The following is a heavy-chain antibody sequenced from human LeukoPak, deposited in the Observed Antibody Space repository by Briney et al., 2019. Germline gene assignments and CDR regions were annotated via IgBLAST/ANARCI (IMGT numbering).Heavy chain of an antibody. J-gene: IGHJ4*02. D-gene: IGHD3-10*01. V-gene: IGHV3-9*01. CDR2: ISWNSGSI. CDR3: AKVGNPYHYGSGSYQDY. CDR1: GFTFDDYA. Sequence: PGGSLRLSCAASGFTFDDYAMHWVRQAPGKGLEWVSGISWNSGSIGYADSVKGRFTISRDNAKNSLYLQMNSLRAEDTALYYCAKVGNPYHYGSGSYQDYWGQGTLVTVSS.